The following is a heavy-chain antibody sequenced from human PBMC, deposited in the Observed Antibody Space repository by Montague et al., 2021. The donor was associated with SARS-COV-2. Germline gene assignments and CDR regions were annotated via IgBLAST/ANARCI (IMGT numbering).Heavy chain of an antibody. D-gene: IGHD3-3*01. CDR2: IYYSGST. Sequence: SETLSLTCTVSGGSISSYYWSWIRQPPGKGLEWIGYIYYSGSTXXXPSXXXRVTISVDTSKNQFSLKLSSVTAAGTAVYYCARVSRITIFGVVGWFDPWGQGTLVTVSS. CDR3: ARVSRITIFGVVGWFDP. J-gene: IGHJ5*02. CDR1: GGSISSYY. V-gene: IGHV4-59*01.